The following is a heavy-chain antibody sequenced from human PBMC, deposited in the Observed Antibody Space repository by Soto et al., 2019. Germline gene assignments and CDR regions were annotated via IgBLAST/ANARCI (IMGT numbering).Heavy chain of an antibody. CDR1: GGSFRSGGFY. D-gene: IGHD3-10*01. Sequence: SETLSLTCSISGGSFRSGGFYGCWIRQVPGRGLEWIGDVFNTVTTRYSLPLRTRLTMSIDTSANQFSMTLSSVTAADTAIYYCARGYYGSGGPDVWGQGTLVTVSS. J-gene: IGHJ4*02. CDR3: ARGYYGSGGPDV. V-gene: IGHV4-31*03. CDR2: VFNTVTT.